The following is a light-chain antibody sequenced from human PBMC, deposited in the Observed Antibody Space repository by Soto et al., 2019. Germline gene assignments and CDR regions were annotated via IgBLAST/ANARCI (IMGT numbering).Light chain of an antibody. CDR3: QQYGSSPIT. CDR2: GAS. J-gene: IGKJ5*01. CDR1: QSVSSSY. V-gene: IGKV3-20*01. Sequence: VLTQSPGTLSLTTGERATLSCRASQSVSSSYLAWYQQKPGQAPRLLIYGASSRATGIPDRFSGSGSGTDFTLTISRLEPEDFAVYYCQQYGSSPITSGHLARLE.